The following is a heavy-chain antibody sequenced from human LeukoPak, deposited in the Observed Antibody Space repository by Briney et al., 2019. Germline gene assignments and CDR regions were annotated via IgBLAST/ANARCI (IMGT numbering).Heavy chain of an antibody. CDR3: ARTPISSWSYYFDY. CDR2: INHSGSI. J-gene: IGHJ4*02. CDR1: GGSFSGYY. Sequence: SETLSLTCAVYGGSFSGYYWSWIRQPPGKGPEWIGEINHSGSINYNPSLKSRVTISVDTSKNQFSLKLSSVTAADTAVYYCARTPISSWSYYFDYWGQGTLVTVSS. D-gene: IGHD6-13*01. V-gene: IGHV4-34*01.